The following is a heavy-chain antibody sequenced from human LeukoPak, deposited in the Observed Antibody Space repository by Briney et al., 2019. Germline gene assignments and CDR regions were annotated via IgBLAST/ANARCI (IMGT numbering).Heavy chain of an antibody. V-gene: IGHV3-23*01. D-gene: IGHD5-12*01. J-gene: IGHJ4*02. CDR3: AKGAYDYIEIAYFDY. CDR1: GFSLDNYA. CDR2: IIGSSGST. Sequence: GGSLRLSCVASGFSLDNYAMNRVLQAPGKGLEWVSLIIGSSGSTFYADSVKGRFTISRDKSKNTLYLQMNSLRAEDTAVYYCAKGAYDYIEIAYFDYWGQGSLVTVSS.